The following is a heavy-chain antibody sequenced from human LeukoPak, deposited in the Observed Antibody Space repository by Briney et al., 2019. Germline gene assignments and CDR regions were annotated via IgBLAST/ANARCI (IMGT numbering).Heavy chain of an antibody. CDR3: ASPKSIAARPNLDY. D-gene: IGHD6-6*01. CDR2: INPNSGGT. Sequence: ASVKVSCKASGYTFTCYYMHWVRQAPGQGLEWMGWINPNSGGTNYAQKFQGRVTMTRDTSISTAYMELSRLRSDDTAVYYCASPKSIAARPNLDYWGQGTLVTVSS. J-gene: IGHJ4*02. V-gene: IGHV1-2*02. CDR1: GYTFTCYY.